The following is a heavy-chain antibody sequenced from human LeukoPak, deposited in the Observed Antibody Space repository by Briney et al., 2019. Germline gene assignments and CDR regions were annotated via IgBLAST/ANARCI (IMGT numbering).Heavy chain of an antibody. D-gene: IGHD6-19*01. J-gene: IGHJ4*02. CDR2: ISYDGSNK. Sequence: GGSLRLSCAASGFTFSSYGMHWVRQAPGKGLEWVAVISYDGSNKYYADSVKGRFTISRDNSKSTLYLQMNSLRAEDTAVYYCAKDRGIAVWGQGTLVTVSS. CDR3: AKDRGIAV. V-gene: IGHV3-30*18. CDR1: GFTFSSYG.